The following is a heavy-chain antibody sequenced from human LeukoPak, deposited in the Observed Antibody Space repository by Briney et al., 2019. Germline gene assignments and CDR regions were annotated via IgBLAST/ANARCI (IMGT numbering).Heavy chain of an antibody. Sequence: GGSLRLSCAASGFTFSSYEMNWVRQAPGKGLEWVSYISSSGSDIYYADSVKGRFTISRDNAKNSLYLQMNSLRAEDTAVYYCAELGITMIGGVWGKGTTVTISS. D-gene: IGHD3-10*02. CDR3: AELGITMIGGV. CDR1: GFTFSSYE. CDR2: ISSSGSDI. V-gene: IGHV3-48*03. J-gene: IGHJ6*04.